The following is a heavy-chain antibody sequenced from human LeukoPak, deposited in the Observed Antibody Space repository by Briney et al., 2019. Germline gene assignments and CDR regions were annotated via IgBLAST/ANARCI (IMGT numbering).Heavy chain of an antibody. J-gene: IGHJ4*02. D-gene: IGHD4-23*01. V-gene: IGHV4-31*03. CDR3: ARVTVVSGYMRDFDY. Sequence: SQTLSLTCTVSGGSISSGGYYWSWIRQHPGKGLEWIGYIYYSGSTYYNPSLKSRVTISVDTSKNQFSLKLSSVTAADTAVYYCARVTVVSGYMRDFDYWGQGTLVTVSS. CDR1: GGSISSGGYY. CDR2: IYYSGST.